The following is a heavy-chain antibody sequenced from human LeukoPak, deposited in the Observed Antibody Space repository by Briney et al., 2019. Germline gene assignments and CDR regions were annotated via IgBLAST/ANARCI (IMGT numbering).Heavy chain of an antibody. CDR1: GGSFSGYY. CDR3: ARRPYSGSYYR. D-gene: IGHD1-26*01. V-gene: IGHV4-34*01. CDR2: INHSGST. J-gene: IGHJ4*02. Sequence: SETLSLTCAVYGGSFSGYYWSWIRQPPGKGLEWIGEINHSGSTNYNPSLESRVTISVDTSKNQFSLKLSSVTAADTAVYYCARRPYSGSYYRWGQGTLVTVSS.